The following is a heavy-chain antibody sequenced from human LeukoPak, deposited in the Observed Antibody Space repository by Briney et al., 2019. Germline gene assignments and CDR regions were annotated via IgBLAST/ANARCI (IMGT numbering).Heavy chain of an antibody. J-gene: IGHJ3*02. CDR3: AREPPITLNAFNM. CDR2: IWFDGSKK. Sequence: QPGRSLRLSCSASGFIFSSYGMHWVRQAPGRGLEWVAFIWFDGSKKYYADSVKGRFTISRDNSNNSLSLQMNSLKVEDTALYYCAREPPITLNAFNMWGQGTLVSVSS. D-gene: IGHD3-10*01. V-gene: IGHV3-33*01. CDR1: GFIFSSYG.